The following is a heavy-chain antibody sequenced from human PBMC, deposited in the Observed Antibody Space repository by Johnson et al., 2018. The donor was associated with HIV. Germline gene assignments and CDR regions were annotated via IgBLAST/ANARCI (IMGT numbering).Heavy chain of an antibody. V-gene: IGHV3-11*01. CDR1: GFTFSVYY. CDR3: ARGGYYDILTGYYALAAFDI. J-gene: IGHJ3*02. Sequence: QMQLVVPGGSLVNPGGSLRLTCAASGFTFSVYYMSWIRQAPEKGLVWVSYISSSGSTIYHAESVKGRFTISRDNAKNSLYLQMNSLKTEDTAVYYCARGGYYDILTGYYALAAFDIWGQGTMVTVSS. D-gene: IGHD3-9*01. CDR2: ISSSGSTI.